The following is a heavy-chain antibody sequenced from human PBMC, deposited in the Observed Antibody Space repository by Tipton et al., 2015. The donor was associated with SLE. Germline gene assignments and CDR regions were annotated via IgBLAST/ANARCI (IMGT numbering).Heavy chain of an antibody. Sequence: LRLSCTVSHTSFSTYSWAWIRQSPERGLEWIGYMSHSGSANYNPSLKSRVTISVDTSRNHFSLRLSSVTAADTAVYYCARAYCSSSSCQRAECFQHWGQGTLVTVSS. CDR1: HTSFSTYS. V-gene: IGHV4-59*12. J-gene: IGHJ1*01. D-gene: IGHD2-2*01. CDR3: ARAYCSSSSCQRAECFQH. CDR2: MSHSGSA.